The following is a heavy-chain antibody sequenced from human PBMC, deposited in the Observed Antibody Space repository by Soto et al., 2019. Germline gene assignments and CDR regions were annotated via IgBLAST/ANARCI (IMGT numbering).Heavy chain of an antibody. D-gene: IGHD2-21*01. CDR2: IYTSGST. CDR3: VRNLEEYCENSADCNWFDP. CDR1: GGSISSYY. V-gene: IGHV4-4*07. J-gene: IGHJ5*02. Sequence: SETLSLTCTASGGSISSYYWSWIRQPAGKGLEWIGRIYTSGSTNYNPSFKSGVSMFVDTSKTQFSLKQSSRTAADTAVDYCVRNLEEYCENSADCNWFDPWGQGTLVTVSS.